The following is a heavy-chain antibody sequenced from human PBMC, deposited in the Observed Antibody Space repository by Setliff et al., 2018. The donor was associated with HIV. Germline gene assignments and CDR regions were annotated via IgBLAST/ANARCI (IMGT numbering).Heavy chain of an antibody. Sequence: SETLSLTCTVSGGSISISSYYWGWIRQPPGKGLAWIGSLYYSGSTYYNPSLKSRITISVDTSKNRFSLKLSAVTAADTALYYCATHGAYYFGSGPPGGYWGQGTLVTVSS. CDR2: LYYSGST. CDR1: GGSISISSYY. V-gene: IGHV4-39*01. J-gene: IGHJ4*02. CDR3: ATHGAYYFGSGPPGGY. D-gene: IGHD3-10*01.